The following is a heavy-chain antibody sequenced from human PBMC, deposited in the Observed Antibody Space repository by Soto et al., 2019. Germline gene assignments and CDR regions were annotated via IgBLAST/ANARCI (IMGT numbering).Heavy chain of an antibody. Sequence: TLSLTCTVSGGSISSGDYYWSWIRQPPGKGLEWIGYIYYSGSTYYNPSLKSRVTISVDTSKNQFSLKLSSVTAADTAVYYCARAQGGVAATPLNYYYGMDVWGQGTTVTVSS. CDR2: IYYSGST. D-gene: IGHD2-15*01. CDR3: ARAQGGVAATPLNYYYGMDV. CDR1: GGSISSGDYY. J-gene: IGHJ6*02. V-gene: IGHV4-30-4*01.